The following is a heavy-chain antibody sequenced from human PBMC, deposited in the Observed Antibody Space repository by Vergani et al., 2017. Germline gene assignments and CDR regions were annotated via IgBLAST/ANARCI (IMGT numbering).Heavy chain of an antibody. Sequence: EVQLVESGGGLVPPGRSLRLSCAASGFTFDDYAMHWVRQAPGNGLEWVSGISWNSGSIGYADSVKGRFTLSRYNAKNSLYLQMNSLRAEDTALYYCAKDISSSSRAAGWFDPWGQGTLVTVSS. J-gene: IGHJ5*02. D-gene: IGHD6-6*01. CDR2: ISWNSGSI. CDR1: GFTFDDYA. V-gene: IGHV3-9*01. CDR3: AKDISSSSRAAGWFDP.